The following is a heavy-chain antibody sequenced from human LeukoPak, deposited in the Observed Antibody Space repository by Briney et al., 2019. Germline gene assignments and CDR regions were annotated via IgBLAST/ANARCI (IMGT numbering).Heavy chain of an antibody. CDR3: ARGRGYSYYYYYGMDV. Sequence: MPSETLSLTCAVYGGSFSGYYWSWIRQPPGKGLEWIGEINHSGSTNYNPSLKSRVTISVDTSKNQFSLKLSSVTAADTAVYYCARGRGYSYYYYYGMDVWGQGTTVTVSS. V-gene: IGHV4-34*01. J-gene: IGHJ6*02. CDR2: INHSGST. CDR1: GGSFSGYY. D-gene: IGHD5-24*01.